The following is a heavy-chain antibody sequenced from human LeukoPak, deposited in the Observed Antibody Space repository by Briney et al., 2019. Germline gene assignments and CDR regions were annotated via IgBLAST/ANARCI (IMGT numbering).Heavy chain of an antibody. CDR1: GGSINNYY. J-gene: IGHJ4*02. D-gene: IGHD3-22*01. CDR3: ARHHYDSSGYFLDY. Sequence: SETLSLTCTVSGGSINNYYWSWIRQPPGKGLEWIGYIYYTGSTSYKPSLKSRVTISVDTSKNQFSLKLRSVTAADTAVYYCARHHYDSSGYFLDYWGQGTLVTVSS. V-gene: IGHV4-59*08. CDR2: IYYTGST.